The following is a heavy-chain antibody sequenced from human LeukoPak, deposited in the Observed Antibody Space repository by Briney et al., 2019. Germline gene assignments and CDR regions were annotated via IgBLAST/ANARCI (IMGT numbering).Heavy chain of an antibody. CDR1: GFPFSNYW. V-gene: IGHV3-7*01. CDR3: ARENVDTPSYYYYYMDV. J-gene: IGHJ6*03. Sequence: GRSLRPSCAASGFPFSNYWMSWVSQAPGKGLEWVAKIKQDASEKYYVDSVKGRFTISRDNAKNSLYLQMNSLRAEDTAVYYCARENVDTPSYYYYYMDVWGKGTTVTVSS. D-gene: IGHD1-1*01. CDR2: IKQDASEK.